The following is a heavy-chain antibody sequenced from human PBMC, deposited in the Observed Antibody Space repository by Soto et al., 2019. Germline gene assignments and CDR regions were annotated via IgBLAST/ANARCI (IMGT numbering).Heavy chain of an antibody. CDR3: ARVTNIISRFSSRFDP. Sequence: SETLSLTCTVSGGSISSSSYYWGWIRQPPGKGPEWIGSMYYSGSTFYNPSLKSRVTISVDTSKNQFSLKLSSVTAADTDVYFCARVTNIISRFSSRFDPWGQGTLVTVSS. CDR2: MYYSGST. J-gene: IGHJ5*02. V-gene: IGHV4-39*01. D-gene: IGHD3-3*01. CDR1: GGSISSSSYY.